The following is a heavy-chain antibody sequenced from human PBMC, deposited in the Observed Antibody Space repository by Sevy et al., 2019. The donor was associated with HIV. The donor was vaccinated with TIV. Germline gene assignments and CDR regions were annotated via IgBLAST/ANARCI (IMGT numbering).Heavy chain of an antibody. CDR2: INHSGST. V-gene: IGHV4-34*01. J-gene: IGHJ4*02. CDR3: ARGRPHYYDSSGHYYFDY. CDR1: GGSFSGYY. Sequence: SETLSLTCAVYGGSFSGYYWSWIRQPPGKELEWIGEINHSGSTNYTPSLKSRVTISVDTSKNQFSLKLSSVTAADTAVYYCARGRPHYYDSSGHYYFDYWGQGTLVTVSS. D-gene: IGHD3-22*01.